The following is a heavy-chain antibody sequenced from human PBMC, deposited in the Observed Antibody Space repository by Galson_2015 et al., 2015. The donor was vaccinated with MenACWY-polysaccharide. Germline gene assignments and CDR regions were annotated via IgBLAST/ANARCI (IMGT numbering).Heavy chain of an antibody. D-gene: IGHD3-10*01. V-gene: IGHV3-33*01. CDR2: VWNDGTKK. J-gene: IGHJ4*02. Sequence: SLRLSCAASGFTFSSYGMHWVRQAPGKGLEWAAVVWNDGTKKYYADSVKGRFTVSSENSKNTLYLQMNSLRVEDTAVYYCARDLASGMGPAIDFWGQGTLVTVSP. CDR3: ARDLASGMGPAIDF. CDR1: GFTFSSYG.